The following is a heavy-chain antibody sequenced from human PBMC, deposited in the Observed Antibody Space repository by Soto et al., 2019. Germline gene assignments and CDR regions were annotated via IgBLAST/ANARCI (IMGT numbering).Heavy chain of an antibody. Sequence: GASVKVSCKASGYTFTGYYMHWLRQAPGQGLEWMGWINPNSGGTNYAQKFQGRVTMTRDTSISTAYMELSRLRSDDTAGYYCARDGPAAAGTYYFDYWGQGTLVTVS. D-gene: IGHD6-13*01. CDR3: ARDGPAAAGTYYFDY. CDR2: INPNSGGT. CDR1: GYTFTGYY. V-gene: IGHV1-2*02. J-gene: IGHJ4*02.